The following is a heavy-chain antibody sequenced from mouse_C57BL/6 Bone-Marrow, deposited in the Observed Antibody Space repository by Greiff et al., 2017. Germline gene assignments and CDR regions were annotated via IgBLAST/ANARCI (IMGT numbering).Heavy chain of an antibody. CDR2: INPGSGGT. CDR3: AGEEENYDGSRPLFAY. CDR1: GYAFTNYL. J-gene: IGHJ3*01. D-gene: IGHD1-1*01. Sequence: VQLQQSGAELVRPGTSVKVSCKASGYAFTNYLIEWVKQRPGKGLEWIGVINPGSGGTNYNEKFKGKATLTADKSSSTAYMQLSSLTSEDSAVYCCAGEEENYDGSRPLFAYWGQGNLVTVSA. V-gene: IGHV1-54*01.